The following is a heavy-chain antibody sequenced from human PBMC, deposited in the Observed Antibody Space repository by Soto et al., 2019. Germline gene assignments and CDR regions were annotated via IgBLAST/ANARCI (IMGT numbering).Heavy chain of an antibody. J-gene: IGHJ5*02. V-gene: IGHV4-4*02. CDR2: IYHSGST. CDR1: GGSISSSNW. D-gene: IGHD6-13*01. CDR3: ARAKAPLYSSSWYWFDP. Sequence: ETLSLTCAVCGGSISSSNWGSWVRQPPGKGLGWIGEIYHSGSTNYNPSLKSRVTISVDTSKNQFSLKLSSVTAADTAVYYCARAKAPLYSSSWYWFDPWGQGTLVTVPQ.